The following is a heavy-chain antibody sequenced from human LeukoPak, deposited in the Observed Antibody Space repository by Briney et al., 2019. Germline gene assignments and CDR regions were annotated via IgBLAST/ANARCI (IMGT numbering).Heavy chain of an antibody. CDR2: ISGSGGST. V-gene: IGHV3-23*01. J-gene: IGHJ5*02. Sequence: HSGGSLRLPCAASGFTFSSYAMSWVRQAPGKGLEWVSAISGSGGSTYYADSVKGRFTISRDNSKNTLYLQMNSLRAEDTAVYYCAKATPLLWFGELLLGEFDPWGQGTLVTVSS. CDR1: GFTFSSYA. D-gene: IGHD3-10*01. CDR3: AKATPLLWFGELLLGEFDP.